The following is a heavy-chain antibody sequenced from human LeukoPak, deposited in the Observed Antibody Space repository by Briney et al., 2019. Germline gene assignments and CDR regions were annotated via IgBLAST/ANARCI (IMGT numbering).Heavy chain of an antibody. CDR1: GFTFSSYS. J-gene: IGHJ4*02. V-gene: IGHV3-23*01. CDR2: ISGSGGRK. Sequence: PGGSLRLSCAASGFTFSSYSMSWVRQAPGKGLEWVSSISGSGGRKDYADSVKGRFTISRDNSKNTLSLQMNSLTAVDTAVYYCAKNPRLEGWIYFDSWGQGILVTVSS. D-gene: IGHD1-1*01. CDR3: AKNPRLEGWIYFDS.